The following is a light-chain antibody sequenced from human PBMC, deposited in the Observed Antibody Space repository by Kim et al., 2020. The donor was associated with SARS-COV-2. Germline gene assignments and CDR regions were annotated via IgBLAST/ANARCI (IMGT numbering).Light chain of an antibody. V-gene: IGLV2-14*03. CDR3: SSYTSSSTRV. Sequence: AITSSSTGPSMDVGGYNYVSWYQQHPGKAPKFMIYDVSNRPSGVSNRFSGSKSGNTASLTISGLQAEDEADYYCSSYTSSSTRVFGTGTKVTVL. CDR1: SMDVGGYNY. J-gene: IGLJ1*01. CDR2: DVS.